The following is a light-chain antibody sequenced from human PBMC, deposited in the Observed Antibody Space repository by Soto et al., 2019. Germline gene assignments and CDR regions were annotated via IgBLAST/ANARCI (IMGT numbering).Light chain of an antibody. CDR2: DAS. CDR1: QKISGW. J-gene: IGKJ1*01. CDR3: QQYNSDPLT. V-gene: IGKV1-5*01. Sequence: DIQMTQSPSTLSASIRDRVTITCRASQKISGWLAWYQQKPGKAPKLLIYDASSLQSGVPSRFSGSGSGTEFTLTISSLQTDDFATYYCQQYNSDPLTFGQGTKVEIK.